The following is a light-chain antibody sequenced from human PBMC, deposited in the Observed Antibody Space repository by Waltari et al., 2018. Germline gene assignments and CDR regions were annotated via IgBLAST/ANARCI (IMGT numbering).Light chain of an antibody. V-gene: IGKV1-33*01. CDR2: RAS. CDR3: QQHDNSPFT. CDR1: QGISNW. J-gene: IGKJ3*01. Sequence: DIQMTQSPSSLSASVGDRVTIPCRASQGISNWLAWYQQKPGKAPKRLIYRASNLETGVPSRFSGSGSGTDFTLTISSRQPEDIATYYCQQHDNSPFTFGPGTKLDIK.